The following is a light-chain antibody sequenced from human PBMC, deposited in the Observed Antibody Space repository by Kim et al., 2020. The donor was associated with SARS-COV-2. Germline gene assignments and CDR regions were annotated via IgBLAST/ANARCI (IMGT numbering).Light chain of an antibody. CDR3: LQDYNYPLT. J-gene: IGKJ4*01. V-gene: IGKV1-6*01. CDR2: AAS. Sequence: VGDRVTITCRASKGIRNDLGWYQQEPRKDPKLLIYAASSLQSGVPSRFSGSGSGTDFTLTISSLQPEDFATYYCLQDYNYPLTFGGGTKVESK. CDR1: KGIRND.